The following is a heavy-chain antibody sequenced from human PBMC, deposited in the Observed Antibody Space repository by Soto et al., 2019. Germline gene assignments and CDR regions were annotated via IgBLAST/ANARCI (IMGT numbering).Heavy chain of an antibody. CDR2: IIPILGIA. D-gene: IGHD5-18*01. V-gene: IGHV1-69*02. CDR1: GGTFSSYT. J-gene: IGHJ4*02. Sequence: QVQLVQSGAEVKKPGSSVKVSCKASGGTFSSYTISWVRQAPGQGLEWMGRIIPILGIANYAQKFQGRVTITAAKSTSTAYMELSSLRSEDTAVYYCAGGYSYGFDYWGQGTLVTVSS. CDR3: AGGYSYGFDY.